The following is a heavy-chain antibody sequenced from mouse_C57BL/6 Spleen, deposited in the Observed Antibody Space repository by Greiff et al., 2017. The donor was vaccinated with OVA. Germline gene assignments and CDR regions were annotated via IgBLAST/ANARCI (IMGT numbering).Heavy chain of an antibody. J-gene: IGHJ4*01. CDR3: ARDALYEYAMDY. CDR1: GFTFSDFY. D-gene: IGHD2-10*02. Sequence: EVNLVESGGGLVQSGRSLRLSCATSGFTFSDFYMEWVRQAPGKGLEWIAASRNKANDYTTEYSASVKGRFIVSRDTSQSILYLQMNALRAEDTAIYDCARDALYEYAMDYWGQGTSVTVSS. CDR2: SRNKANDYTT. V-gene: IGHV7-1*01.